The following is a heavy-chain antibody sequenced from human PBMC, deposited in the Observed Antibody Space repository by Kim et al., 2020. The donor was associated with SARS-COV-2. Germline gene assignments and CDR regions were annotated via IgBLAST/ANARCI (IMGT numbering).Heavy chain of an antibody. D-gene: IGHD5-18*01. V-gene: IGHV4-39*01. CDR3: ARHSKQGIQLWYLAHVDY. J-gene: IGHJ4*02. Sequence: KSRVTISVDTSKNQFSLKLSSVTAADTAVYYCARHSKQGIQLWYLAHVDYWGQGTLVTVSS.